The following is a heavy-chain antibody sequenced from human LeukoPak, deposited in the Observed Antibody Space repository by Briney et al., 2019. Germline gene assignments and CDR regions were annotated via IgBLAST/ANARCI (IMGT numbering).Heavy chain of an antibody. D-gene: IGHD6-19*01. Sequence: GSLRLSCAASGFTFSSYAMSWVRQAPGKGLEWVSAISGSGGSTYYADSVKGRFTISRDNSKNTLYLQMNSLRAEDTAVYYCAKDKYSCSSGCPYYFDYWGQGTLVTVSS. V-gene: IGHV3-23*01. CDR2: ISGSGGST. CDR1: GFTFSSYA. J-gene: IGHJ4*02. CDR3: AKDKYSCSSGCPYYFDY.